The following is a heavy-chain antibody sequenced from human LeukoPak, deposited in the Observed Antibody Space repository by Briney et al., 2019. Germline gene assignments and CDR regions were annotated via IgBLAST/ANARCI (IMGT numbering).Heavy chain of an antibody. CDR1: GFTFSSYA. CDR3: AKVRAYDYVWGSYRSYRPYYFDY. Sequence: PRGSLRLPCAASGFTFSSYAMSWVRQAPGKGLEWVSAISGSGGSSTYYADSVKGRFTISRDNSKNTLYLQMNSLRAEDTAVYYCAKVRAYDYVWGSYRSYRPYYFDYWGQGTLVTVSS. V-gene: IGHV3-23*01. J-gene: IGHJ4*02. CDR2: ISGSGGSST. D-gene: IGHD3-16*02.